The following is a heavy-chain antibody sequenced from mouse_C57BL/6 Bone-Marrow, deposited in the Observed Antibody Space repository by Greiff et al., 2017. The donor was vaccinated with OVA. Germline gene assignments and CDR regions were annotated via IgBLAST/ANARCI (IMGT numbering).Heavy chain of an antibody. CDR3: AIGSNYGFAY. D-gene: IGHD2-5*01. Sequence: QVQLQQPGAELVMPGASVKLSCKASGYTFTSYWMHWVKQRPGQGLEWIGEIDPSDSYTNYNQKFKGKSTLTVDKSSSTAYMQLSSLTSEDSAVYYCAIGSNYGFAYWGQGTLVTVSA. V-gene: IGHV1-69*01. CDR1: GYTFTSYW. J-gene: IGHJ3*01. CDR2: IDPSDSYT.